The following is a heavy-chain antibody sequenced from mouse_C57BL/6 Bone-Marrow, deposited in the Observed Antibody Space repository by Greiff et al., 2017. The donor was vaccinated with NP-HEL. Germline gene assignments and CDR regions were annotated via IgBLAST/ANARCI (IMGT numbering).Heavy chain of an antibody. V-gene: IGHV5-4*01. J-gene: IGHJ3*01. D-gene: IGHD4-1*01. CDR3: AREDWAAWFAY. CDR1: GFTFSSYA. CDR2: ISDGGSYT. Sequence: EVQLVESGGGLVKPGGSLKLSCAASGFTFSSYAMSWVRQTPEKRLEWVATISDGGSYTYYPDNVKGRFTISRDNAKNNLYLQMSHLKSEDTAMYYCAREDWAAWFAYWGQGTLVTVSA.